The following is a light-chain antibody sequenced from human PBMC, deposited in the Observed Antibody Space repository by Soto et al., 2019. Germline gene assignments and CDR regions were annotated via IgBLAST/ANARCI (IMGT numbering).Light chain of an antibody. Sequence: QSVLTQPPSVSGAPGQRVTIYCTGSSSSIGAGYDVHCYHQLPGAAPKLLVPGNNNRPSGLPDRFSATKSGTSASLAITGLPTDDDAHYYCQSYDSRLTAYVFGTGSKRTVL. V-gene: IGLV1-40*01. CDR3: QSYDSRLTAYV. J-gene: IGLJ1*01. CDR2: GNN. CDR1: SSSIGAGYD.